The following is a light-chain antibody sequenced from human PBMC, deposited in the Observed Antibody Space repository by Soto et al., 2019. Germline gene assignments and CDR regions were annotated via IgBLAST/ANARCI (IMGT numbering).Light chain of an antibody. V-gene: IGLV2-8*01. CDR3: SSYAGSNNLNV. Sequence: QSVLTQPPSASGSPGQSVTICCTGTSSDVGGYKYVSWYQQHPGKAPKLMIYEVSQRPSGVPDRFSGSKSGNTASLTVSGLQAEDEADYYCSSYAGSNNLNVFGGGTKLTVL. CDR2: EVS. CDR1: SSDVGGYKY. J-gene: IGLJ2*01.